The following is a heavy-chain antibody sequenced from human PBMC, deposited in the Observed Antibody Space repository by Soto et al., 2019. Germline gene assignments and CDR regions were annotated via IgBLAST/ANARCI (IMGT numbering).Heavy chain of an antibody. D-gene: IGHD4-17*01. V-gene: IGHV5-51*01. CDR2: IYPGDSDT. CDR1: GYSFTSYW. CDR3: ARQEALTVPADY. J-gene: IGHJ4*02. Sequence: PGESLKISCKDFGYSFTSYWIGWVRQMPGKGLEWVGIIYPGDSDTRYSPSFQGQVTISADKSISTAYLQWSSLKASDTAMYYCARQEALTVPADYWGQGTLVTVSS.